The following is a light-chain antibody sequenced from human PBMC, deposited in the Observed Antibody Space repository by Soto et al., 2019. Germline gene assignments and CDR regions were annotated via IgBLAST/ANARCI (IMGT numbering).Light chain of an antibody. CDR3: QQYNEWPPWT. CDR1: QSVSFK. J-gene: IGKJ1*01. CDR2: GAS. V-gene: IGKV3-15*01. Sequence: EIVMTQSPVTLSVSPGERATLSCRASQSVSFKVAWYQQKPGQAPRLLVYGASTRATGIPDRFSGSGSGTDFTLTISSLQSEDFAVYYCQQYNEWPPWTFGQGTKVEVK.